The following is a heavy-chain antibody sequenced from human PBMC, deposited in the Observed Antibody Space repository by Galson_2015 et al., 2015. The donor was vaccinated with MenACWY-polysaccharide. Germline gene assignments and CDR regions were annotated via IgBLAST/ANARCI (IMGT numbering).Heavy chain of an antibody. V-gene: IGHV3-23*01. CDR3: AKVGPRSSWTMGIDY. CDR1: GFSFSANG. D-gene: IGHD6-13*01. Sequence: SLRLCCAASGFSFSANGMSWVRQAPGRGLEWVSGSGSGGGLYYADSVKGRFTVSRDNSKNMLYLQMNNLRAEDTAVYYCAKVGPRSSWTMGIDYWGQGTLVTVSS. CDR2: SGSGGGL. J-gene: IGHJ4*02.